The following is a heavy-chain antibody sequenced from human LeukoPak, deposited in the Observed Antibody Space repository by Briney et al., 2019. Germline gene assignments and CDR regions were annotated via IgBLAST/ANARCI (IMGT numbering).Heavy chain of an antibody. CDR1: GYTFTSYD. CDR3: ARGLRFLEWLSFPEPIDY. J-gene: IGHJ4*02. V-gene: IGHV1-8*01. D-gene: IGHD3-3*01. Sequence: GASVKVSCKASGYTFTSYDINWVRQATGQGLEWMGWMNPNSGNTGYAQKFQGRVTMTRNTSISTAYMELSSLRSEDTAVYYCARGLRFLEWLSFPEPIDYWGQGTLVTVSS. CDR2: MNPNSGNT.